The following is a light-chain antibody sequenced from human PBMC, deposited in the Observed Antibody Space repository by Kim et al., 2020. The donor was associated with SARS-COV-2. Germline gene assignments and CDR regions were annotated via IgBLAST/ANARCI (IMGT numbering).Light chain of an antibody. J-gene: IGLJ3*02. Sequence: GKSITISCTGTSSDVGGYNDVSWYQQHPGKAPKLMIYDVSKRPSGVSNRFSGSKSGNTASLTISGRQAEDEADYYCSSYTSSSTWVFGGGTQLTVL. CDR3: SSYTSSSTWV. V-gene: IGLV2-14*04. CDR2: DVS. CDR1: SSDVGGYND.